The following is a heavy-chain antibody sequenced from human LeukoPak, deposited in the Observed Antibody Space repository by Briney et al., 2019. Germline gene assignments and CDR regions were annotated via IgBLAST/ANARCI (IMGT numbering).Heavy chain of an antibody. J-gene: IGHJ4*02. D-gene: IGHD4-17*01. Sequence: GGSLRLSCAASGFTFSSYAMSWVRQAPGKGLEWVSAISGSGGSTYYADSVKGRFTISRDNAKNSLYLQMNSLRAEDAAVYYCARMADYVGGYYFDYWGQGTLVTVSS. V-gene: IGHV3-23*01. CDR1: GFTFSSYA. CDR3: ARMADYVGGYYFDY. CDR2: ISGSGGST.